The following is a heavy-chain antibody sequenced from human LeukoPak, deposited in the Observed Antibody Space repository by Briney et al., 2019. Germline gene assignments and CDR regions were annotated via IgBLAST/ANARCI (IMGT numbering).Heavy chain of an antibody. CDR1: GGSFSGYY. J-gene: IGHJ4*02. V-gene: IGHV4-34*01. CDR3: ARGLKRSRVTIFGVAMFDY. D-gene: IGHD3-3*01. Sequence: PSETLSLTCAVYGGSFSGYYWSWIRQPPGKGLEWIGEINHSGSTNYNPSLKSRVTISVDTSKNQFSLKLSSVTAADTAVYYCARGLKRSRVTIFGVAMFDYWGQGTLVTVSS. CDR2: INHSGST.